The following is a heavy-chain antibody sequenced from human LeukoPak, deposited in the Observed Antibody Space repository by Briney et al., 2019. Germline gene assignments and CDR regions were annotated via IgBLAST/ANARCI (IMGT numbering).Heavy chain of an antibody. V-gene: IGHV4-30-4*08. J-gene: IGHJ3*02. D-gene: IGHD3-3*01. Sequence: PSETLSLTCTVSGGSISSGDYCWSWIRQPPGKGLEWIGYIYYSGSTYYNPSLKSRVTISVDTSKNQFSLKLNSVTAADTAVYYCAREPPTFWSGYSDAFDIWGQGTMVTVSS. CDR3: AREPPTFWSGYSDAFDI. CDR1: GGSISSGDYC. CDR2: IYYSGST.